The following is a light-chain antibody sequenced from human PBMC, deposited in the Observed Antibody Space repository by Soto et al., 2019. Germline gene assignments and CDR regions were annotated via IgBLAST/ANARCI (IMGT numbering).Light chain of an antibody. CDR3: QQYGSSPCT. V-gene: IGKV3-20*01. CDR1: QSVRSSY. Sequence: EIVLTQSPGPLSLSPGERATLSCRASQSVRSSYLAWYQQKPGQAPRLLIYGASSRATGIPDRFSGSGSATDFTLTISRLEPEDFAVYYCQQYGSSPCTFGQGTKVEIK. CDR2: GAS. J-gene: IGKJ1*01.